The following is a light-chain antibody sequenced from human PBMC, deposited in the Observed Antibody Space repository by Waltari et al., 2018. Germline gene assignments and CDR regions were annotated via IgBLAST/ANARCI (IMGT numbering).Light chain of an antibody. CDR3: NSRDSSGNHLV. V-gene: IGLV3-19*01. Sequence: SSELTQDPAVSVALGQTVRITCQGDSLRSYYASWYQQKPGQAPVLVIYGKNNRPSGIPDRFSGSSSVNTASLTIAGAQAEDEADYYGNSRDSSGNHLVFGGGTKLTVL. CDR1: SLRSYY. J-gene: IGLJ2*01. CDR2: GKN.